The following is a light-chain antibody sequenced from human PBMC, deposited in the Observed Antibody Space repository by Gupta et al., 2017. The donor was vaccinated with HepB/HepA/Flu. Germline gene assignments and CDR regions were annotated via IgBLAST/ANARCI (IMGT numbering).Light chain of an antibody. Sequence: DIQLTQSPSFLSASVGDRVTITCRASQDISGYSAWYQQKPGKAPKLLIYAASTLQSGVPSRFSGSGSGTEFTLTISSLQPEDFATYYCQQLNNFPPTFGPGTKVDIK. CDR3: QQLNNFPPT. V-gene: IGKV1-9*01. CDR2: AAS. CDR1: QDISGY. J-gene: IGKJ3*01.